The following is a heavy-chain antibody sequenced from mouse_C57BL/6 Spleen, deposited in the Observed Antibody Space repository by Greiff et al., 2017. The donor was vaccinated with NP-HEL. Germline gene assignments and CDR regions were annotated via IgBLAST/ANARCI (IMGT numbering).Heavy chain of an antibody. J-gene: IGHJ2*01. CDR2: INPYNGGT. CDR1: GYTFTDYY. CDR3: ARRGGREERAYFDY. Sequence: EVKLVESGPVLVKPGASVKMSCKASGYTFTDYYMNWVKQSHGKSLEWIGVINPYNGGTSYNQKFKGKATLTVDKSSSTAYMELNSLTSEDSAVYYCARRGGREERAYFDYWGQGTTLTVSS. D-gene: IGHD3-3*01. V-gene: IGHV1-19*01.